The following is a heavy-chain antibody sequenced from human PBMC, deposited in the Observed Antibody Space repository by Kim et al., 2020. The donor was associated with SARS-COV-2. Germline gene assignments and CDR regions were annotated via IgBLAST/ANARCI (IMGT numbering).Heavy chain of an antibody. CDR2: INAGNGNT. CDR1: GYTFTSYA. Sequence: ASVKVSCKASGYTFTSYAMHWVRQAPGQRLEWMGWINAGNGNTKYSQKFQGRVTITRDTSASTAYMELSSLRSEDTAVYYCARGGWFGEFNHFDYWGQGTVVTVSS. D-gene: IGHD3-10*01. CDR3: ARGGWFGEFNHFDY. V-gene: IGHV1-3*01. J-gene: IGHJ4*02.